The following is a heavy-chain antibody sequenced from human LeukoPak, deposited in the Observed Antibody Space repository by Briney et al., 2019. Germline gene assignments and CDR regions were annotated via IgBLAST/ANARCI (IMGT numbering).Heavy chain of an antibody. Sequence: ASVKVSCKAAGYTFTSYDINGVRQATGQGLEWMGGMNPNSGNTGYAQKFQGRVTITRNTSISTAYMELSSLSSEDTAVYSCARVRRGIAAAGTDYYYYMDVWGKGTTVTAS. D-gene: IGHD6-13*01. CDR3: ARVRRGIAAAGTDYYYYMDV. CDR2: MNPNSGNT. CDR1: GYTFTSYD. V-gene: IGHV1-8*03. J-gene: IGHJ6*03.